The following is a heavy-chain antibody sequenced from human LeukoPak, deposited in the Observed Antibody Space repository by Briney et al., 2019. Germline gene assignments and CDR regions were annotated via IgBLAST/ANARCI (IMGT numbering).Heavy chain of an antibody. D-gene: IGHD3-9*01. V-gene: IGHV3-23*01. J-gene: IGHJ4*02. CDR3: AKQRGYYDILTGYYPSFYFDY. Sequence: PGGSLRLSCAASGFTFSSYAMSWVRQAPGKGLEWVSAISGSGGSTYYADSVKGRFTISRDNSKNTLYLQMNSLRAEDTAVYYCAKQRGYYDILTGYYPSFYFDYWGQGTLVTVSS. CDR2: ISGSGGST. CDR1: GFTFSSYA.